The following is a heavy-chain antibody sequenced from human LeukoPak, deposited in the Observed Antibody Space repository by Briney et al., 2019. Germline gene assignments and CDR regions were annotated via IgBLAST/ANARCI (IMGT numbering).Heavy chain of an antibody. CDR1: GGSISSSSYY. D-gene: IGHD4-17*01. J-gene: IGHJ4*02. Sequence: KPSETLSLTCTVSGGSISSSSYYGGWIRQPPGKGLEWIGSIYYSGSTYYNPSLKSRVTISVDTSKNQFSLKLSSVTAADTAVYYCARQEDDYGDSCFDYWGQGTLVTVSS. V-gene: IGHV4-39*01. CDR3: ARQEDDYGDSCFDY. CDR2: IYYSGST.